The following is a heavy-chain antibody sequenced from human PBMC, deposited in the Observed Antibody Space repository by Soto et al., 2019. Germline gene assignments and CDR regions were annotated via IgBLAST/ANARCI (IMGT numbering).Heavy chain of an antibody. Sequence: ESLSLTCAVYGGSFSGYYWSWIRQPPGKGLEWIGEINHSGSTNYNPSLKSRVTISVDTSKNQFSLKLSSVTAADTAVYYCARGSFPPTVVTLSYFDYWGQGTLVTVSS. D-gene: IGHD4-17*01. J-gene: IGHJ4*02. CDR1: GGSFSGYY. CDR3: ARGSFPPTVVTLSYFDY. V-gene: IGHV4-34*01. CDR2: INHSGST.